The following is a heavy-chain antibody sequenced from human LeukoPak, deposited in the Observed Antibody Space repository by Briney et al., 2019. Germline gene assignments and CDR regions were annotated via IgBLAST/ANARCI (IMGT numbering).Heavy chain of an antibody. J-gene: IGHJ4*02. CDR1: GFTFSSYG. Sequence: GGSLRLSCAASGFTFSSYGMHWVRQAPGKRLEWVAFIRYDGSNKYYADSVKGRFTISRDNSKNTLYLQMNSLRAEDTAVYYCAKDPADSSGYYYGKDWGQGTLVTVSS. D-gene: IGHD3-22*01. CDR2: IRYDGSNK. V-gene: IGHV3-30*02. CDR3: AKDPADSSGYYYGKD.